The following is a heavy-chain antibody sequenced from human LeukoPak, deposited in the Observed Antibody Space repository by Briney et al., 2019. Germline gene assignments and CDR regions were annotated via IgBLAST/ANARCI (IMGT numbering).Heavy chain of an antibody. Sequence: GGSLTLSCAASGFTFSSYSVDWVRQAPGKGLDRVSSITSSSSHIHYADSVKGRFTISRDNAKNSVYLQMNSLRAEDTAVYYCARVKTGATVTTFHYYCLDVWGVGTTVTVSS. CDR3: ARVKTGATVTTFHYYCLDV. D-gene: IGHD4-11*01. CDR2: ITSSSSHI. V-gene: IGHV3-21*01. CDR1: GFTFSSYS. J-gene: IGHJ6*03.